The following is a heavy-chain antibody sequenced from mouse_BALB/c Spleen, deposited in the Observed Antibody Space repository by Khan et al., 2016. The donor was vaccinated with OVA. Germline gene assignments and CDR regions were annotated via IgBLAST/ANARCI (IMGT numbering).Heavy chain of an antibody. V-gene: IGHV3-2*02. Sequence: DVKLQESGPGLVKPSQSLSLTCTVTGYSITSDYAWNWIRQFPGNKLEWMGSISSSGSTNYNPALKSRISITRDTSKNQFFLQLNSVTTEDTATYYCARDGSRYNYAMDYWGQGTSVTVSS. D-gene: IGHD2-3*01. J-gene: IGHJ4*01. CDR3: ARDGSRYNYAMDY. CDR1: GYSITSDYA. CDR2: ISSSGST.